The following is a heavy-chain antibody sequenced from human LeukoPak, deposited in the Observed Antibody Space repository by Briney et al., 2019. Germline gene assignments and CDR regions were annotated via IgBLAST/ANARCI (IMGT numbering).Heavy chain of an antibody. CDR3: AKDPSPYRWPGDRVY. V-gene: IGHV3-21*04. D-gene: IGHD2-8*02. CDR2: ISSSSSYI. J-gene: IGHJ4*02. CDR1: GFTFSSYS. Sequence: GGSLRLSCAASGFTFSSYSMNWVRQAPGKGLEWVSSISSSSSYIYYADSVKGRFTISRDNAKNTLYLQMNSLRAEDTAVYYCAKDPSPYRWPGDRVYWGQGTLVTVSS.